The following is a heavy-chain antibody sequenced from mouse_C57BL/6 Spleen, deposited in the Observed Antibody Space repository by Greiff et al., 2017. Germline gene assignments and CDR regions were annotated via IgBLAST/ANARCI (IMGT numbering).Heavy chain of an antibody. V-gene: IGHV1-82*01. D-gene: IGHD1-1*01. CDR2: IYPGDGDT. J-gene: IGHJ4*01. CDR1: GYAFSSSW. Sequence: VQLHQSGPELVKPGASVKISCKASGYAFSSSWMNWVKQRPGKGLEWIGRIYPGDGDTNYNGKFKGKATLTADKSSSTAYMQLSSLTSEDSAVYFCALITTVVNYYAMDYWGQGTSVTVSS. CDR3: ALITTVVNYYAMDY.